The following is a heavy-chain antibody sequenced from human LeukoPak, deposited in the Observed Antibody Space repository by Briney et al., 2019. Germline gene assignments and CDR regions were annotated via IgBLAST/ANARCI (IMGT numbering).Heavy chain of an antibody. V-gene: IGHV4-4*07. Sequence: SETLSLTCTVSGGSISSYYWSWIRQPAGEGLEWIGRIYSSGRTHYSPSLKSRVAISVDTSKNRFSLRLSSVTAADTAVYYCARDLGGSYSSETWFDPWGQGTLVTVSS. CDR2: IYSSGRT. J-gene: IGHJ5*02. CDR1: GGSISSYY. CDR3: ARDLGGSYSSETWFDP. D-gene: IGHD1-26*01.